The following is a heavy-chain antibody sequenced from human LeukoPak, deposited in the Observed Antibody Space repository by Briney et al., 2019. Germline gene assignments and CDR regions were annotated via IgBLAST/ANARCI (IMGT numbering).Heavy chain of an antibody. CDR2: IDTTTGNP. CDR1: GYPFSAHF. V-gene: IGHV7-4-1*02. Sequence: ASVKVSCKAPGYPFSAHFLNWVRQAPGQGLEWMGNIDTTTGNPRYAQDFTGRFVFSLDTSVSTAYLQITSLKADDTAAYYCVRGTPTPGMDYWGQGTQVTVSS. D-gene: IGHD3-10*01. J-gene: IGHJ4*02. CDR3: VRGTPTPGMDY.